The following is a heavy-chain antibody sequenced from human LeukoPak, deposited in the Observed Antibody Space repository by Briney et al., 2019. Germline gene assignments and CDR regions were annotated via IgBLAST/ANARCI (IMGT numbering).Heavy chain of an antibody. CDR1: GCTFSSYW. CDR2: IKQDGSEK. D-gene: IGHD2-2*02. J-gene: IGHJ6*02. CDR3: ARVRSTSCYMMDCYYYYGMDV. V-gene: IGHV3-7*01. Sequence: GGSLRLSCAASGCTFSSYWMSWVRQAPGKGLEWVANIKQDGSEKYYVDSVKGRFTISRDNAKNSLYLQMNRLRAEDTAVYYCARVRSTSCYMMDCYYYYGMDVWGQGTTVTVSS.